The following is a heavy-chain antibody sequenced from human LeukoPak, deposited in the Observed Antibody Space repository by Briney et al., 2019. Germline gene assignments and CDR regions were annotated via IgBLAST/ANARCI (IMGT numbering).Heavy chain of an antibody. Sequence: SETLSLTCTVSGGSISSYYWSWIRQPAGKGLEWIGRIYSSGSTDYNPSLKSRVTISVDTSKNQFSLKLSSVTAADTAVYYCARIEQQLVLDYWGQGTLVTVSS. CDR1: GGSISSYY. CDR2: IYSSGST. V-gene: IGHV4-4*07. J-gene: IGHJ4*02. CDR3: ARIEQQLVLDY. D-gene: IGHD6-13*01.